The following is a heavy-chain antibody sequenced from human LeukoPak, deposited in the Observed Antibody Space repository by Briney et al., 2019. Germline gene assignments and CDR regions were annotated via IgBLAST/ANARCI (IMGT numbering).Heavy chain of an antibody. V-gene: IGHV1-69*04. J-gene: IGHJ4*02. CDR1: GGTFSSYA. D-gene: IGHD5-18*01. Sequence: VASVKVSCKASGGTFSSYAISWVRQAPGQGLEWVGRIIPILGIANYAQKLQGRVTITADKSTSTAYMELSSLRSEDTAVYYCARDRSELWLPGYFDYWGQGTLVTVSS. CDR2: IIPILGIA. CDR3: ARDRSELWLPGYFDY.